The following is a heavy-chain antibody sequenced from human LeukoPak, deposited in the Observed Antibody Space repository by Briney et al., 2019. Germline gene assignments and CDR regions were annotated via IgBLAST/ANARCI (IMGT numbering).Heavy chain of an antibody. Sequence: GGSLRLSCAASGFTFSSYNMNWVRQAPGKGLEWVSSITGSSNSMYYADSVEGRFTISRDNAKNSLYLQMNSLRGEDTGVYYCVRGEDTALVSGGYNWFDAWGQGTLVTVSP. CDR1: GFTFSSYN. CDR2: ITGSSNSM. J-gene: IGHJ5*02. V-gene: IGHV3-21*01. D-gene: IGHD5-18*01. CDR3: VRGEDTALVSGGYNWFDA.